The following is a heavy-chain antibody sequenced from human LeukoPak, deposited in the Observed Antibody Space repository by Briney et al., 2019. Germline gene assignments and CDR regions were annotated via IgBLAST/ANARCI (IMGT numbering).Heavy chain of an antibody. D-gene: IGHD6-19*01. V-gene: IGHV4-59*01. J-gene: IGHJ4*02. Sequence: SETLSLTCTVSGGSISSYSWSWIRQPPGKGLEWVGYIYYSGSTNYNPSLTSRVTISVHTSKNQFSLKLSSVTAAHTAVYYCAREGGAVAGLFDYWGQGTLVTVSS. CDR1: GGSISSYS. CDR2: IYYSGST. CDR3: AREGGAVAGLFDY.